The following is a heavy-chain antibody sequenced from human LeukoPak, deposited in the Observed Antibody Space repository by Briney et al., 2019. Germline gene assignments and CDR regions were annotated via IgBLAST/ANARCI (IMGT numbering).Heavy chain of an antibody. CDR3: ARSVDGSRHGYYYYMDV. J-gene: IGHJ6*03. Sequence: GASVKVSCXASGYTFTSYAISWVRQAPGQGLEWMGGIIPIFGTANYAQKFQGRVTITTDESTSTAYMELSSLRSEDTAVYYCARSVDGSRHGYYYYMDVWGKGTTVTVSS. CDR1: GYTFTSYA. V-gene: IGHV1-69*05. D-gene: IGHD6-19*01. CDR2: IIPIFGTA.